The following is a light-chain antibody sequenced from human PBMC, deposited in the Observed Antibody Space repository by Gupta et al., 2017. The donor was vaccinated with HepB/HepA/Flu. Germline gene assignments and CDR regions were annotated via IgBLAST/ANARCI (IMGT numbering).Light chain of an antibody. V-gene: IGLV1-51*02. CDR2: END. Sequence: QSVLTQAPSVSAAPGQKVTIACSGSSSNIGYNYVSWYQQVPGTAPKPLIYENDKRPSGIPARFSGSRSGTSATLGITGLQTGDEADYYCGTWDSSLSGGVFGGGTKLTVL. J-gene: IGLJ3*02. CDR3: GTWDSSLSGGV. CDR1: SSNIGYNY.